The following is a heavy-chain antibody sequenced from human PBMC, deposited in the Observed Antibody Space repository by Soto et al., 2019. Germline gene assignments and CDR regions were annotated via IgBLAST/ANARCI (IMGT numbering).Heavy chain of an antibody. CDR1: GFTFSSYW. Sequence: GGSLRLSCAASGFTFSSYWMSWVRQAPGKGLEWVANIKQDGSEKYYVDSVKGRFTISRDNAKNSLYLQMNSLRAEDTAVYYCARNGRAARPTGWFDPWGQGTLVTVSS. V-gene: IGHV3-7*03. D-gene: IGHD6-6*01. CDR2: IKQDGSEK. J-gene: IGHJ5*02. CDR3: ARNGRAARPTGWFDP.